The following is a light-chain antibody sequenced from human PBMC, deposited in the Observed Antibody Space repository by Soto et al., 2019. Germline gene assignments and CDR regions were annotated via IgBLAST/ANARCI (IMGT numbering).Light chain of an antibody. CDR1: QSLDNKN. Sequence: EIVLTQSPGTLSLSPGEGITLSCRASQSLDNKNLAWYQQKPGQSPRLLIYGASRRATGIPDRFSGSESGTDFFLTISRLEAGVFAVDFCHYYVKSVWMFGQGTKVEIK. CDR3: HYYVKSVWM. V-gene: IGKV3-20*01. J-gene: IGKJ1*01. CDR2: GAS.